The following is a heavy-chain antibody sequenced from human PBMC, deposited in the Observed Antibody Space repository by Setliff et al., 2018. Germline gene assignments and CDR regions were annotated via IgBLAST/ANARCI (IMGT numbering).Heavy chain of an antibody. CDR3: ARRGKRFFNWFDP. Sequence: RGESLTISCKGSGYSFTDYWIAWVRQTPGKGLEWMGTIYPGNADTRYSPSFQGQVTISTDTSINTAFLQWNNLKASDTAVYYCARRGKRFFNWFDPWGQGTLVTVSS. J-gene: IGHJ5*02. V-gene: IGHV5-51*01. CDR1: GYSFTDYW. CDR2: IYPGNADT. D-gene: IGHD2-15*01.